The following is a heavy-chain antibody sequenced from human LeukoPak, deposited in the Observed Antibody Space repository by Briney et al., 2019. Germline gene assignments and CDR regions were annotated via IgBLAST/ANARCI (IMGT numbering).Heavy chain of an antibody. J-gene: IGHJ4*02. CDR1: GGSISSFY. CDR3: ARVSLRTATGDY. D-gene: IGHD1-1*01. CDR2: VYYSGTT. Sequence: SETLSLTCTVSGGSISSFYWSWIRQPPGKGLEWIGCVYYSGTTNYNPSLKSRVTISGDTSKNQLSLKLSSVTAADTAVYYCARVSLRTATGDYWGQGTLVTVSS. V-gene: IGHV4-59*12.